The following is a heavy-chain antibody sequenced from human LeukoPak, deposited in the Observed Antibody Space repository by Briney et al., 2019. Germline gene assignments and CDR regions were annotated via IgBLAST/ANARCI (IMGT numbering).Heavy chain of an antibody. D-gene: IGHD3-3*01. CDR3: ATSDQYYDFWSGYYRLHYMDV. Sequence: PVGTLRLSCAASGFTFSSYWMSWVRQAPGKGLEWVANIKQDGSEKYYVDSVKGRFTISRDNAKNSLYLQMNSLTAEHTAVYSCATSDQYYDFWSGYYRLHYMDVWGKGTTVTVSS. CDR2: IKQDGSEK. CDR1: GFTFSSYW. V-gene: IGHV3-7*01. J-gene: IGHJ6*03.